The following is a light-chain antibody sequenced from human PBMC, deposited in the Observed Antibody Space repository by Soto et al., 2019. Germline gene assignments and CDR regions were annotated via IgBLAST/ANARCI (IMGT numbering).Light chain of an antibody. Sequence: DIQMTQSPSTLSASVGDRVTITCRASQSISTWLAWYQQKPGKAPKLLIYKASSLEGGVPSRFSGSGSGTDFNITVSSLRHDDFATYYCQQYHTYPLTFGVGNTVAIK. J-gene: IGKJ4*01. CDR3: QQYHTYPLT. V-gene: IGKV1-5*03. CDR2: KAS. CDR1: QSISTW.